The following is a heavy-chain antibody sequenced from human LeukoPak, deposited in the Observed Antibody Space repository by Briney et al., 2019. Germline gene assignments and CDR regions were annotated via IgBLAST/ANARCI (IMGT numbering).Heavy chain of an antibody. D-gene: IGHD7-27*01. CDR3: ARPLGAYPRSDAFDI. CDR1: GGSISSYY. V-gene: IGHV4-4*07. J-gene: IGHJ3*02. CDR2: IYTSGST. Sequence: SVTLSLTCTVSGGSISSYYWSWIRQPAGKGLEWIGRIYTSGSTNYNPSLKSRVTMSVDTSKNQFSLKLSSVTAADTAVYYCARPLGAYPRSDAFDIWGQGTMVTVSS.